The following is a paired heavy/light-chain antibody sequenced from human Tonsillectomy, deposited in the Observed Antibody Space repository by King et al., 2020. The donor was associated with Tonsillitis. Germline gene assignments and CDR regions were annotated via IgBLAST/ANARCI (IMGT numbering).Light chain of an antibody. CDR2: AVS. CDR1: QGISNF. V-gene: IGKV1-17*03. CDR3: LQYSSYPIT. Sequence: DIQMTQSPSAMSASVGDRVTITCRASQGISNFLAWFQQKPGKVPKRLMYAVSSLQSGVPSRFSGSGSGTQFTLTISSLQPEDFATYYCLQYSSYPITFGQGTRLEIK. J-gene: IGKJ5*01.
Heavy chain of an antibody. CDR1: GYTFTNYA. D-gene: IGHD3-3*01. J-gene: IGHJ4*02. Sequence: QVQLVQSGAEVKKPGASVKVSCKASGYTFTNYAIYWVRQAPGQRLEWMGWINAGNGNTKYSQTFQDRVTITRDTSASTAHMELSSLRSEDTAVYYCARGGGYYGDNDFDVWGQGTLVTVSS. V-gene: IGHV1-3*01. CDR2: INAGNGNT. CDR3: ARGGGYYGDNDFDV.